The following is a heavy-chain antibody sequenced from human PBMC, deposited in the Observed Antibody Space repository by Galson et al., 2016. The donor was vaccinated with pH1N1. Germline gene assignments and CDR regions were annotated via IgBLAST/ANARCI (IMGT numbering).Heavy chain of an antibody. V-gene: IGHV4-34*01. CDR1: GGSFRGYY. D-gene: IGHD6-19*01. CDR2: INHGGST. CDR3: ARHSTSGFPTIEVAVRRRPFDV. Sequence: SETLSLTCAVYGGSFRGYYWSWIRQSPEKGLEWIGEINHGGSTNYNPSLEGRVALSLDTSKNQFSLRLMAVAAADTAVYFCARHSTSGFPTIEVAVRRRPFDVWGQGTLVTVSS. J-gene: IGHJ3*01.